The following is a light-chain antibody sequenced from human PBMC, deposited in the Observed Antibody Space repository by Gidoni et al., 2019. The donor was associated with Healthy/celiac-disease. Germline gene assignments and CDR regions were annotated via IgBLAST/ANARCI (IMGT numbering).Light chain of an antibody. J-gene: IGKJ1*01. CDR2: WAS. CDR1: QSVLYSSNTKNY. Sequence: DIVMTQSPDSLAVSLGERATINCKSSQSVLYSSNTKNYLAWYQQKPGQPPKLLIYWASTRESGVPDRFSGSGSGTDLTLTISSLQAEDVAVYYCQQYYSTLWTFGQGTKVEIK. CDR3: QQYYSTLWT. V-gene: IGKV4-1*01.